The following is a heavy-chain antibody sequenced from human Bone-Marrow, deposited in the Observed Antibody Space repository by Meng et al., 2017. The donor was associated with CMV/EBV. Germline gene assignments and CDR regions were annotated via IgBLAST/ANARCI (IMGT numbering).Heavy chain of an antibody. CDR1: GFTFSSYS. Sequence: GGSLRLSCAASGFTFSSYSMNWVRQAQGKGLEWVSSISSSSSYIYYADSVKGRFTISRDNAKNSLYLQMNSLRAEDTAVYYCVREGNYDILTGYSFDYWGQGTRVTGSS. D-gene: IGHD3-9*01. V-gene: IGHV3-21*01. CDR2: ISSSSSYI. J-gene: IGHJ4*02. CDR3: VREGNYDILTGYSFDY.